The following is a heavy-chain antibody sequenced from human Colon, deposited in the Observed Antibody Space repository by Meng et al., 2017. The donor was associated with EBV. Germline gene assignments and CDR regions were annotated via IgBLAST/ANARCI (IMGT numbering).Heavy chain of an antibody. CDR1: GYSLRSYA. V-gene: IGHV7-4-1*02. D-gene: IGHD2-21*02. Sequence: QVQLVQSGVELKKPGASVKVSCKASGYSLRSYAVNWLRQAPGRGLEWMGWINPSTAHPTYAQDFTGRFVFSLDISVNTAYLQINSLKAEDTAIYYCVRDVPDGDISLFDSWGQGTLVTVSS. CDR3: VRDVPDGDISLFDS. J-gene: IGHJ4*02. CDR2: INPSTAHP.